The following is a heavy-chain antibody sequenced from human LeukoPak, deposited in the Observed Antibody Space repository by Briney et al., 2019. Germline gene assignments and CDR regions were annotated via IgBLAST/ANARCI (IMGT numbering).Heavy chain of an antibody. Sequence: GGSLRLSCATSGFTLSSYWMTWVRQAPGKGLEWVANIKQDGSKKNYVDSVKGRFTISRDNAKNSLYLQMNSLRAEDTAVYYCATPLDYYDSSGYHQGGDWGQGTLVTVSS. V-gene: IGHV3-7*03. CDR3: ATPLDYYDSSGYHQGGD. CDR1: GFTLSSYW. D-gene: IGHD3-22*01. CDR2: IKQDGSKK. J-gene: IGHJ4*02.